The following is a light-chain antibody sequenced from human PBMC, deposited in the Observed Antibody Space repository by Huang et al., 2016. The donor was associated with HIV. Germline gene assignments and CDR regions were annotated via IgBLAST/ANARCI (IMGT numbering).Light chain of an antibody. CDR1: QSVGSD. Sequence: EIVMTQSPAILSVSPVERAPLSCRASQSVGSDLAWYQLQPDQAPRLLVYDASTRATDIPARFSGSGSGTEFTLSISSLQSEDFAVYYCQQYHNWPPWTFGQGTKVEIK. V-gene: IGKV3-15*01. J-gene: IGKJ1*01. CDR3: QQYHNWPPWT. CDR2: DAS.